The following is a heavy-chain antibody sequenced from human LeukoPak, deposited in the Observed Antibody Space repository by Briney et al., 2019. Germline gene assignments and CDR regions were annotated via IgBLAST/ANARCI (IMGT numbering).Heavy chain of an antibody. V-gene: IGHV1-69*06. D-gene: IGHD3-22*01. CDR3: ARVYDSSGYGFHY. J-gene: IGHJ4*02. CDR2: IIPIFGTA. Sequence: SVKVSCKASGGTFSSYAISWVRQAPGQGLEWMGRIIPIFGTANYAQKFQGRVTITADKSMSTAYMELSSLRSEDTAVYYCARVYDSSGYGFHYWGQGTLVTVSS. CDR1: GGTFSSYA.